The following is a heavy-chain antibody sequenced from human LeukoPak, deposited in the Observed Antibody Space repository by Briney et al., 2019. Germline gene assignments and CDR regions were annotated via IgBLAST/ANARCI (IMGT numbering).Heavy chain of an antibody. D-gene: IGHD2-21*01. J-gene: IGHJ3*02. CDR3: ACVVRGAFDI. V-gene: IGHV1-46*03. CDR2: INPSGGST. CDR1: GFTFTSYY. Sequence: ASVTVSCKASGFTFTSYYMRWVRQAPGQGLEWMGIINPSGGSTSYPQKFQGRVTMTRDTSTSTVYMELSSLRSEDTAVYYCACVVRGAFDIWGQGTLVTVSS.